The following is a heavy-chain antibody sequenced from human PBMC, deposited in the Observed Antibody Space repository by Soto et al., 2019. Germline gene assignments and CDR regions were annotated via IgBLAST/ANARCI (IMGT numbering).Heavy chain of an antibody. CDR3: AHRTFEGYGNVDWFDP. CDR2: IYWNDEK. Sequence: QITLKESGPTLVRPTQTLTLTCSLSGFSIDSKDAGVGWVRQPPGKALEWLAHIYWNDEKRYRPSLRSRLTITKNTSKNHVVLTMTNMGPADTGTYFCAHRTFEGYGNVDWFDPWGPGTLVTVSS. D-gene: IGHD4-17*01. CDR1: GFSIDSKDAG. J-gene: IGHJ5*02. V-gene: IGHV2-5*01.